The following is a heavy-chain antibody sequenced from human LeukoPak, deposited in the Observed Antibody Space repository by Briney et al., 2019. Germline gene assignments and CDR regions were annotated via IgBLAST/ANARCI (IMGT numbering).Heavy chain of an antibody. V-gene: IGHV3-7*01. D-gene: IGHD2-2*01. J-gene: IGHJ4*02. CDR2: IKEDGSEK. Sequence: GGSLRLSCAASGFTFSSYWMRWVRQAPGKGLEWVANIKEDGSEKHYVDSVKGRFTISRDNAKNSPYLQMNSLRAEDTALYYCARDYCSGPTCYPLDLWGQGTLVSVSS. CDR1: GFTFSSYW. CDR3: ARDYCSGPTCYPLDL.